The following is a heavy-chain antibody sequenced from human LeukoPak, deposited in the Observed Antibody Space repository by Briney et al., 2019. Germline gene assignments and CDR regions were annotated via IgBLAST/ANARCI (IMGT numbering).Heavy chain of an antibody. CDR3: AKGGDRPVFYAEDYDILTGYPISR. V-gene: IGHV3-21*01. J-gene: IGHJ3*01. Sequence: SGGSLRLSCAASGFTFSIYSMNWVRQAPGKGLEWVSSIGGSSTSIYYADSVKGRFTISRDNAKNSLYLQMNSLRAEDTAVYYCAKGGDRPVFYAEDYDILTGYPISRWGQGTMVTVSS. CDR2: IGGSSTSI. CDR1: GFTFSIYS. D-gene: IGHD3-9*01.